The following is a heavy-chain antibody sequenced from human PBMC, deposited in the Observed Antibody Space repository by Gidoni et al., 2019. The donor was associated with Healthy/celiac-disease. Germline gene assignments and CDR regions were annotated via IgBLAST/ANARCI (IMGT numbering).Heavy chain of an antibody. V-gene: IGHV4-59*08. CDR3: ARHMYSSGWYDY. J-gene: IGHJ4*02. D-gene: IGHD6-19*01. Sequence: QVQLQESGPGLVKPSETLSLTCTVSGGSISSYYWSWIRQPPGKGLEWIGYIYYSGSTNYNPSLKSRVTISVDTSKNQFSLKLSSVTAADTAVYYCARHMYSSGWYDYWGQGTLVTVSS. CDR2: IYYSGST. CDR1: GGSISSYY.